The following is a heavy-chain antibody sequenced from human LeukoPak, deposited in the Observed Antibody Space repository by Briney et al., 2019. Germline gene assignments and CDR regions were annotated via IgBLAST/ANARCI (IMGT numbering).Heavy chain of an antibody. CDR1: GFTFSSYA. CDR2: ISYDGSNK. D-gene: IGHD2-15*01. Sequence: PGGSLRLSCAASGFTFSSYAMHWVRQAPGKGLEWVAVISYDGSNKYYADSVKGRFTISRDNSKNTLYLQMNSLRAEDTAVYYCARSSAVVVAATFDYWGQGTLVTVSS. V-gene: IGHV3-30-3*01. J-gene: IGHJ4*02. CDR3: ARSSAVVVAATFDY.